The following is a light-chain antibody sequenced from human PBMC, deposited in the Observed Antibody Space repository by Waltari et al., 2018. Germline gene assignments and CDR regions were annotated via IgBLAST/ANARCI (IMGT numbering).Light chain of an antibody. CDR2: GAF. J-gene: IGKJ5*01. V-gene: IGKV3-15*01. CDR1: QGISDN. CDR3: QQYNRWPPIT. Sequence: EIVMTQSPATLSVSPGERATLSCRASQGISDNLAWYQQKPGQAPRLLIYGAFTRATVIPARFSGSGSGTEFTLTISSLQSEDSAVYYCQQYNRWPPITFGQGTRLEIK.